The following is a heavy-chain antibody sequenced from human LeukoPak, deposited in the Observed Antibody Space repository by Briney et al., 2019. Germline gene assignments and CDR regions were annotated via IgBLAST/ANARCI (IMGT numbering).Heavy chain of an antibody. D-gene: IGHD1-1*01. Sequence: PSETLSLTCTVSGYSISSSYYWSWIRQPPGKGLEWIGYIYYSGSTNYNPSLKSRVTISVDTSKNQFSLKLSSVTAADTAVYYCARGTHAFDIWGQGTMVTVSS. CDR3: ARGTHAFDI. V-gene: IGHV4-61*01. CDR2: IYYSGST. CDR1: GYSISSSYY. J-gene: IGHJ3*02.